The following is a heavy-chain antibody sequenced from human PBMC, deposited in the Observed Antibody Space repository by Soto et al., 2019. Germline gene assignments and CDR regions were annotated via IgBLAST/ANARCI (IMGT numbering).Heavy chain of an antibody. CDR1: GFTFSDSA. J-gene: IGHJ6*02. CDR2: IKSKTDDATT. Sequence: GGSLRLSCAASGFTFSDSAMHWVRQASGKGLEWVGRIKSKTDDATTDYAAPVKDRFIISRDDSKNTLYLHMNSLKTEDTAVYYCATNHAMDVWGQGTTVTVSS. V-gene: IGHV3-15*07. CDR3: ATNHAMDV.